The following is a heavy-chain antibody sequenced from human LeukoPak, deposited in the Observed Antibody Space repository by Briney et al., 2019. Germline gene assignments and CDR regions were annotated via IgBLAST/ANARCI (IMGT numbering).Heavy chain of an antibody. V-gene: IGHV3-21*01. CDR2: ISSSSSYI. CDR3: ARSTYYYDSSGSRAEKPNDY. Sequence: PGGSLRLSCAASGFTFSSYSMNWVRQAPGKGLEWVSSISSSSSYIYYADSVKGRFTISRDNAKNSLYLQMNSLRAEDTAVYYCARSTYYYDSSGSRAEKPNDYWGQGTLVTVSS. CDR1: GFTFSSYS. J-gene: IGHJ4*02. D-gene: IGHD3-22*01.